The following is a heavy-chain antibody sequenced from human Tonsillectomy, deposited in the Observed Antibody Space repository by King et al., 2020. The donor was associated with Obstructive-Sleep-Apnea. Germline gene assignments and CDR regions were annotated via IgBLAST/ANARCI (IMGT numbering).Heavy chain of an antibody. CDR2: IRYDGTNK. J-gene: IGHJ6*02. CDR1: GFTFSNFG. Sequence: VQLVESGGGVVQPGRSLRLSCAASGFTFSNFGIHWVRQAPGKGLEWVAFIRYDGTNKYYADSVKGRFTISRDNSKNTLYVQMNFLRTEDTAVYYCAKGGAYCGGDCYSDYYDGMDVWGQGTTVTVSS. D-gene: IGHD2-21*02. V-gene: IGHV3-30*02. CDR3: AKGGAYCGGDCYSDYYDGMDV.